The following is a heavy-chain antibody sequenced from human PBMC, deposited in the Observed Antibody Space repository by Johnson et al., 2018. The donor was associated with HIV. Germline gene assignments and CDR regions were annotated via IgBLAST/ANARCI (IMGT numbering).Heavy chain of an antibody. CDR3: ATFYYDNRDYYELASFLTDASDI. CDR1: GFTVSNNY. Sequence: VQLVESGGGLVQPGESLRLSCAASGFTVSNNYMHWVRQAPGKGLEWVSVIYSGGNTYYADSVKGRFIISRDNSKNTLYLQINSLTAEDTAVYYCATFYYDNRDYYELASFLTDASDIWGQGTMVTVSS. V-gene: IGHV3-66*01. CDR2: IYSGGNT. D-gene: IGHD3-22*01. J-gene: IGHJ3*02.